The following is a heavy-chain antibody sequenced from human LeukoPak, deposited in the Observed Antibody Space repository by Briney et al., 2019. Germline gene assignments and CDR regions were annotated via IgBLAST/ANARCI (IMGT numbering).Heavy chain of an antibody. V-gene: IGHV1-24*01. CDR3: ATEGATTKRDYYYGMDV. CDR2: FDPEDGET. Sequence: ASVKVSCKVSGYTLTELSMHWVRQAPGKGLEWMGGFDPEDGETIYAQKFQGRVTMTEDTSTNTAHMELSSLRSEDTAVYYCATEGATTKRDYYYGMDVWGQGTTVTVSS. D-gene: IGHD1-26*01. CDR1: GYTLTELS. J-gene: IGHJ6*02.